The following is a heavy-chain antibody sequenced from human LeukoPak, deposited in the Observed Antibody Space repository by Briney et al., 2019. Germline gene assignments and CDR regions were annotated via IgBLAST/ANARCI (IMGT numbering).Heavy chain of an antibody. D-gene: IGHD6-19*01. J-gene: IGHJ3*02. CDR3: ARLEQTYSSGWYEAAFDI. Sequence: ASVKVSCKASGYTFTSYGISWVRQAPGQGLEWMGWISAYNGNTNYAQKLQGRVTMTTDTSTSTAYMELRSLRSDDTAVYYCARLEQTYSSGWYEAAFDIWGQGAMVTVSS. V-gene: IGHV1-18*01. CDR1: GYTFTSYG. CDR2: ISAYNGNT.